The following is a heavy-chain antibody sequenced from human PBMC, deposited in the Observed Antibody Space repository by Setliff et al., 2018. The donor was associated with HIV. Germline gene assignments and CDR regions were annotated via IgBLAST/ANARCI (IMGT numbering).Heavy chain of an antibody. CDR2: ISYDGSDK. D-gene: IGHD3-3*01. V-gene: IGHV3-30*04. CDR1: EFTFSIYA. CDR3: ARDGYYNFWSGYSPIGYYFDY. J-gene: IGHJ4*02. Sequence: GGSLRLSCAASEFTFSIYAIHWVRQAPGKGLEWVAVISYDGSDKYYADSVKGRFTIFRDNSKNTLYLQMNSLRADDTAVYYCARDGYYNFWSGYSPIGYYFDYWGQGTLVTVSS.